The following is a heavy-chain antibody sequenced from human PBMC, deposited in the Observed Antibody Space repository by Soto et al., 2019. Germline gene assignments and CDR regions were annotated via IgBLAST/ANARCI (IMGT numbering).Heavy chain of an antibody. V-gene: IGHV3-11*01. CDR3: ARIEMGPDSSSWYVAYYYGMDV. J-gene: IGHJ6*02. CDR2: ISSSGSTI. CDR1: GFTFSDYY. D-gene: IGHD6-13*01. Sequence: PGGSLRLSCAASGFTFSDYYMSWIRQAPGKGLEWVSYISSSGSTIYYADSVKGRFTISRDNAKNSLYLQMNSLRAEDTAVYYCARIEMGPDSSSWYVAYYYGMDVWGQGTTVTVSS.